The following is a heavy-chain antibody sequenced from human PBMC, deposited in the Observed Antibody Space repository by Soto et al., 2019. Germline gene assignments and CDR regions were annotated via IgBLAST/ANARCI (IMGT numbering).Heavy chain of an antibody. V-gene: IGHV4-31*03. CDR2: IYYRGST. Sequence: QVQLQESGPGLVKPSQTLSLTCTVSGGSISSGDYYWSWIRQRPGKGLEWIGYIYYRGSTYFNPSVRNRVTISEDTCKDHFSLKLVSVTAADTAVYYCGGVQSSSFDFAIWGQGTMVTVSS. D-gene: IGHD6-6*01. CDR1: GGSISSGDYY. J-gene: IGHJ3*02. CDR3: GGVQSSSFDFAI.